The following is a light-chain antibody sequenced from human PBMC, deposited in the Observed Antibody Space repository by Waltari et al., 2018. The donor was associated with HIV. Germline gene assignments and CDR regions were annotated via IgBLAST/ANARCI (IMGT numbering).Light chain of an antibody. CDR3: QQYYSTPPWT. CDR1: QSVLYSSNNKNY. V-gene: IGKV4-1*01. CDR2: WAS. J-gene: IGKJ1*01. Sequence: DIVMTQSPDSLVVSLGERATIHCKSSQSVLYSSNNKNYLAWYQQKPGQPPKLLIYWASTRESGVPDRFSGSGSGTDFTLTISSLQAEDVAVYYCQQYYSTPPWTFGQGTKVEI.